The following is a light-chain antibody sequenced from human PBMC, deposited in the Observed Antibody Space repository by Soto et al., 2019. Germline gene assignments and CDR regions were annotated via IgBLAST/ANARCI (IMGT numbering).Light chain of an antibody. J-gene: IGKJ4*02. CDR3: QQCYNWPLT. CDR2: GAS. Sequence: EIVMTQSPATLSVSPGERATLSCRASQSVSSSLAWYQQKPGQAPRLLIYGASTRATGVPARFSGSGSGTEFALTDSSLQSEDFAFYYCQQCYNWPLTFGGGNKVEIK. CDR1: QSVSSS. V-gene: IGKV3-15*01.